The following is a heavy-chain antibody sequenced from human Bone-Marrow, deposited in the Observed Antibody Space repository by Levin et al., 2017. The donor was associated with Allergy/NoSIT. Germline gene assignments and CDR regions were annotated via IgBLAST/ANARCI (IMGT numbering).Heavy chain of an antibody. CDR2: IYYSGTT. D-gene: IGHD2/OR15-2a*01. Sequence: PSETLSLTCTVSGGSISGDYYWSWIRQPPGKGLEWFGYIYYSGTTYYNPSLKSRVTISVDMSKNRLSLNLTSVAAADTAVYYCARVAPQYYNAGIEALDIWGQGTLVTVSS. V-gene: IGHV4-30-4*02. J-gene: IGHJ3*02. CDR3: ARVAPQYYNAGIEALDI. CDR1: GGSISGDYY.